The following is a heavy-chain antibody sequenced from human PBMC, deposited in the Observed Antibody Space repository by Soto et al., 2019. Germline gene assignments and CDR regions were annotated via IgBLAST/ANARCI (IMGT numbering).Heavy chain of an antibody. J-gene: IGHJ4*02. Sequence: QGHLVQSGAEVKKPGASVTVSCKASGYTFTNYGISWVRQAPGQGLEWMGWISGYNGNTKYAPKFQGRVTLTSDTAXXTPYLQLRSLRSDDTAVYYCARDMGVNDHGDYVDYWGQGTLVTVSS. CDR2: ISGYNGNT. CDR3: ARDMGVNDHGDYVDY. D-gene: IGHD4-17*01. V-gene: IGHV1-18*01. CDR1: GYTFTNYG.